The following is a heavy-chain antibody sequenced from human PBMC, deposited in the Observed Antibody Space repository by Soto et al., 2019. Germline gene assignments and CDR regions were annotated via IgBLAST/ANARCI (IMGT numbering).Heavy chain of an antibody. J-gene: IGHJ6*02. V-gene: IGHV1-69*01. Sequence: QVQLVQSGAEVKKPGSSVKVSCKASGGTFSSYAISWVRQAPGQGLEWMGGIIPIFGTANYAQKFQGRVTITADESTRTAYMELSSLRSEDTAVYYCARAQRYYYDSSGYFYYYYYGMDVWGQGTTVTVSS. CDR1: GGTFSSYA. D-gene: IGHD3-22*01. CDR3: ARAQRYYYDSSGYFYYYYYGMDV. CDR2: IIPIFGTA.